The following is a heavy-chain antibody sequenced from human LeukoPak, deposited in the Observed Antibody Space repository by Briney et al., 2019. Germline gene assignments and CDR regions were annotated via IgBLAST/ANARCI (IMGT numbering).Heavy chain of an antibody. CDR1: GGSISSYY. D-gene: IGHD6-13*01. J-gene: IGHJ4*02. CDR2: IYYSGST. V-gene: IGHV4-59*01. CDR3: ARVRGDSSSWYKVGNYFDY. Sequence: SETLSLTCTVSGGSISSYYWSWIRQPPGKGLEWIGYIYYSGSTNYNPSLKSRVTISVDTSKNQFSLKLSSVTAADTAVYYCARVRGDSSSWYKVGNYFDYWGQGTLVTVSS.